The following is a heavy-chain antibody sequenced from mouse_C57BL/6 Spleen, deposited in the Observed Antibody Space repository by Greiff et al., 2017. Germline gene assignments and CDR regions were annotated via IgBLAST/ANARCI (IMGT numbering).Heavy chain of an antibody. CDR2: INPSNGGT. CDR3: AINPYSNYPLYY. CDR1: GYTFTSYW. V-gene: IGHV1-53*01. J-gene: IGHJ2*01. Sequence: QVQLQQPGTELVKPGASVKLSCKASGYTFTSYWMHWVKQRPGQGLEWIGNINPSNGGTNYNEKFKSKATLTVDKSSSTAYMQRSSLTSEDSAVYYCAINPYSNYPLYYWGQGTTLTVSS. D-gene: IGHD2-5*01.